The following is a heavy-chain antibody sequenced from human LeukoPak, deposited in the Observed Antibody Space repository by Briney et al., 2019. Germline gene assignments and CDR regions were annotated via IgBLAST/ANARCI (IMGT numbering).Heavy chain of an antibody. D-gene: IGHD6-19*01. V-gene: IGHV4-38-2*02. CDR3: ASVRGYSSGWYASGFDP. Sequence: SETLSLTCTVSDFSISSAYYWGWIRQPPGKGLEWIGSFSHSGSTSYNPSLKTRVTISVDTSMNQFSLKLSSVTAADTAVYYCASVRGYSSGWYASGFDPWGQGTLVTVSS. J-gene: IGHJ5*02. CDR2: FSHSGST. CDR1: DFSISSAYY.